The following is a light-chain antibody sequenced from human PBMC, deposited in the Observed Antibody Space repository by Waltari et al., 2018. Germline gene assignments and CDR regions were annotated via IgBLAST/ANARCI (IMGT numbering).Light chain of an antibody. J-gene: IGLJ2*01. Sequence: QSALTQPRSVSGSPGQSVAISCTGTSSDVGGYNYVSWYQQYPGTAPKLIIYDVTKRPPGVPDRFSGSKSGNTASLTISGLQAEDEADYYCCSYAGTYTPLFGGGTKLTVL. V-gene: IGLV2-11*01. CDR3: CSYAGTYTPL. CDR1: SSDVGGYNY. CDR2: DVT.